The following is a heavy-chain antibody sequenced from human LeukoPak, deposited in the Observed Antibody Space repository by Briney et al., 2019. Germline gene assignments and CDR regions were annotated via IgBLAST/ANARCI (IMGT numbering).Heavy chain of an antibody. J-gene: IGHJ6*03. D-gene: IGHD2-2*02. V-gene: IGHV4-59*01. Sequence: PSETLSLXCTVSGGSISSYYWSWIRQPPGKGLEWIGYIYYSGSTNYNPSLKSRVTISVDTSKNQFSLKLSSVTAADTAVYYCARRVCSSTSCYSARYYYYYMDVWGKGTTVTVSS. CDR3: ARRVCSSTSCYSARYYYYYMDV. CDR2: IYYSGST. CDR1: GGSISSYY.